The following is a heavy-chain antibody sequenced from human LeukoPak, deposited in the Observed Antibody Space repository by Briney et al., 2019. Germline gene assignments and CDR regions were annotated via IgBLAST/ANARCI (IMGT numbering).Heavy chain of an antibody. V-gene: IGHV3-21*01. CDR1: GFTFSTYI. J-gene: IGHJ4*02. CDR2: ISGGGSYI. Sequence: PGGSLRLSCGASGFTFSTYIMNWVRQPPGKGLEWVSSISGGGSYIRYTDSLKGRFTISRDNVKNSVYLQMYFCARDHDSNSASLHYWGQGTLVTVSS. CDR3: LHY. D-gene: IGHD2/OR15-2a*01.